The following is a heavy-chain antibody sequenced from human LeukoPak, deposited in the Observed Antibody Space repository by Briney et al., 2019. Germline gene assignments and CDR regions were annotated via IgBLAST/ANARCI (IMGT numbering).Heavy chain of an antibody. J-gene: IGHJ5*02. V-gene: IGHV4-4*09. Sequence: SETLSLTCTVSGGSISSYYWSWIRQPPEKGLEWIGYIYTSGSTNYNPSLKGRVTISLDTSKNQFSLKLSSVTAADTAVYYCARHLGRFDPWGQGTLVTVSS. CDR3: ARHLGRFDP. CDR2: IYTSGST. CDR1: GGSISSYY.